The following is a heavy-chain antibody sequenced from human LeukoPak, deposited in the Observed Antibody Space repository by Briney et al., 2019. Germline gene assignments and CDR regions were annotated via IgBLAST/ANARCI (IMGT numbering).Heavy chain of an antibody. J-gene: IGHJ4*02. Sequence: GGPLSLSFAASGFTLGAFACIGVARAQARGRGGVPFFGNDGSNKYYADSVKGRFTISRDNSKNTLYLQMNSLRAEDTAVYYCAKEPFPGRKYSSSARFDYWGQGTLVTVSS. D-gene: IGHD6-6*01. V-gene: IGHV3-30*02. CDR3: AKEPFPGRKYSSSARFDY. CDR1: GFTLGAFA. CDR2: FGNDGSNK.